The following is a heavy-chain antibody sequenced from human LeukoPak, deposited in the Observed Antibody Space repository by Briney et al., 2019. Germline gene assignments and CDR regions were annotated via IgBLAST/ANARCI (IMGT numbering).Heavy chain of an antibody. V-gene: IGHV4-31*11. Sequence: PSETLSLTCAVYGGSFSGYYWSWIRQHPGKGLEWIGYIYYSGSTYYNPSLKSRVTISVDTSKNQFSLKLSSVTAADTAVYYCARGLISSTYFDYWGQGTLVTVSS. CDR1: GGSFSGYY. CDR2: IYYSGST. CDR3: ARGLISSTYFDY. D-gene: IGHD3-3*02. J-gene: IGHJ4*02.